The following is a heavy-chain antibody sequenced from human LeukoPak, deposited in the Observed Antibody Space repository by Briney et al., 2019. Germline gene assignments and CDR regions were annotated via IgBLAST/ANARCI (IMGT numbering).Heavy chain of an antibody. D-gene: IGHD2-15*01. CDR2: INHSGST. CDR3: ARAKLAATRNWFDP. J-gene: IGHJ5*02. Sequence: SETLSLTCAVYGGSFSGYYWSWIRQPPGKGLEWIGEINHSGSTNYNPSLKSRVTISVDTSKNQFSLKLSSVTAADTAVYYCARAKLAATRNWFDPWGQGTLVTVSS. V-gene: IGHV4-34*01. CDR1: GGSFSGYY.